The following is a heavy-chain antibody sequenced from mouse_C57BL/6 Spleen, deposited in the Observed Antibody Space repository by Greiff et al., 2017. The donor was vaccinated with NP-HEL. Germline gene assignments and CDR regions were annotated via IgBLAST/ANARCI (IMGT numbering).Heavy chain of an antibody. D-gene: IGHD2-3*01. CDR3: ARRWLLHSAMDY. CDR2: IWSGGST. Sequence: QVQLKESGPGLVQPSQSLSITCTVSGFSLTSYGVHWVRQSPGKGLEWLGVIWSGGSTDYNAAFISRLSISKDNSKSQVFFKMNSLQADDTAIYYCARRWLLHSAMDYWGQGTSVTVSS. V-gene: IGHV2-2*01. CDR1: GFSLTSYG. J-gene: IGHJ4*01.